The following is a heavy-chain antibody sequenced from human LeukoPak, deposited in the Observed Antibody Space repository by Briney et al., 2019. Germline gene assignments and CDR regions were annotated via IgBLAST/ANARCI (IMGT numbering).Heavy chain of an antibody. CDR2: MNPNSGNT. CDR3: VRVYDSSGYYYAY. CDR1: GYTFTSYD. D-gene: IGHD3-22*01. Sequence: ASAKASCKASGYTFTSYDINWVRQATGQGLEWMGWMNPNSGNTGYAQKFQGRVTMTRNTSISTAYMELSSLRSEDTAVYYCVRVYDSSGYYYAYWGQGTLVTVSS. V-gene: IGHV1-8*02. J-gene: IGHJ4*02.